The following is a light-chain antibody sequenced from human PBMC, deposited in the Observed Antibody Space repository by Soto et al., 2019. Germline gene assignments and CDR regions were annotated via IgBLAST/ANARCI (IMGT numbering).Light chain of an antibody. J-gene: IGLJ2*01. V-gene: IGLV1-44*01. CDR2: SNN. CDR3: AAWDDSLNGLV. Sequence: QSVLTQPPSASGTPGQRVTISCSGSSSNIASNTVNWYQQLPGTAPKLLIYSNNQRPSGVPDRFSGSKSGTSASLAISGLQSEDEADYYCAAWDDSLNGLVFGGGTKVTVL. CDR1: SSNIASNT.